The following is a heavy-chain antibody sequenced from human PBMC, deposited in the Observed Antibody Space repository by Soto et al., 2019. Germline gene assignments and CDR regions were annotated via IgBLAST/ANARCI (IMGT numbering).Heavy chain of an antibody. Sequence: NPSETLSLTCAVYGGSLSSYHYDWIRQSPGKGLEWIGEINDSGSTNYNPSLKSRVTISVDKSKNQFSLRLNSVTAADTAVYYCARGRRQQLVRSKFDWFDPWGQGILVTVSS. CDR2: INDSGST. CDR3: ARGRRQQLVRSKFDWFDP. V-gene: IGHV4-34*01. CDR1: GGSLSSYH. J-gene: IGHJ5*02. D-gene: IGHD6-13*01.